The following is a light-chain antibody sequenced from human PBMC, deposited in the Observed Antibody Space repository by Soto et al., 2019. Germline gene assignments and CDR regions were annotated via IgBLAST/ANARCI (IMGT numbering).Light chain of an antibody. CDR2: AAS. Sequence: IQVTQSPSSLSASVGDRVTITCRTSQGIRSALGWYQQKPGKVPKLLIYAASTLQSGVPSRFSGSGSVTDFSLTISSLQPEDFATYYCQQSYSAPQTFGQGTKVDIK. CDR3: QQSYSAPQT. J-gene: IGKJ1*01. V-gene: IGKV1-39*01. CDR1: QGIRSA.